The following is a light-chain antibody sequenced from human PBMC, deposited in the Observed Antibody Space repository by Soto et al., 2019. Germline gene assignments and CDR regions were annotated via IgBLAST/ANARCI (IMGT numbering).Light chain of an antibody. CDR2: GAS. CDR1: QSISTY. CDR3: QQSYSTILS. V-gene: IGKV1-39*01. J-gene: IGKJ4*01. Sequence: DIELTQSPSSLSASVGDRVTITCRASQSISTYLNWYQQKGGKAPKLLIHGASSLQSGVPLRFSATGSGTDFSLTIMSLQTEDFATYECQQSYSTILSFGGGTKLDIK.